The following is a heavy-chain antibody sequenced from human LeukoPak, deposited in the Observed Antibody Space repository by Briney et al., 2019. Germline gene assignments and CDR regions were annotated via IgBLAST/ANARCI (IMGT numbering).Heavy chain of an antibody. CDR2: IIPIFGTA. Sequence: ASVKVSCKASGGTFSSYAISWVRQAPGQGLEWMGGIIPIFGTANHAQKFQGRVTITADESTSTAYMELSSLRSEDTAVYYCARDRVTMTYCLDYWGQGTLVTVSS. D-gene: IGHD3-22*01. CDR3: ARDRVTMTYCLDY. V-gene: IGHV1-69*13. CDR1: GGTFSSYA. J-gene: IGHJ4*02.